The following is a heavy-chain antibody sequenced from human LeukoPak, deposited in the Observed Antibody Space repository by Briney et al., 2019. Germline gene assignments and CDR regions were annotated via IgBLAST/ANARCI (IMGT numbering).Heavy chain of an antibody. CDR2: IYYSGST. J-gene: IGHJ6*03. CDR1: GGSISSYY. D-gene: IGHD6-13*01. Sequence: PSETLSLTCTVSGGSISSYYWSWIRQPPGKGLEWIGYIYYSGSTNYNPSLKSRVTMSVDTSKNQFSLKLSSVTAADTAVYYCARGSSSWSYYYYYYMDVWGKGTTVTISS. CDR3: ARGSSSWSYYYYYYMDV. V-gene: IGHV4-59*12.